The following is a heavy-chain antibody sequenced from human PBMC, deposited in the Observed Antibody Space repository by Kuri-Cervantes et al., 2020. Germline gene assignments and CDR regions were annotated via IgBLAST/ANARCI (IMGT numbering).Heavy chain of an antibody. V-gene: IGHV1-69*06. CDR2: IIPIFGTA. CDR3: ATGSRAHPDYYDSSAILY. J-gene: IGHJ4*02. D-gene: IGHD3-22*01. Sequence: SVKVSCKASGGSFSSYTFNWVRQAPGQGLEWMGGIIPIFGTANYAQKFQGRVTITADKSTSTAYMELSSLRSEDTAVYYCATGSRAHPDYYDSSAILYWGQGTLVTVSS. CDR1: GGSFSSYT.